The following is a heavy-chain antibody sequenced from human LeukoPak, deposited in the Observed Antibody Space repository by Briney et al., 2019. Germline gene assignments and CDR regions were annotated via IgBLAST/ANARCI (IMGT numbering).Heavy chain of an antibody. CDR1: GGSISSGSYY. V-gene: IGHV4-61*02. D-gene: IGHD4-17*01. Sequence: SQTLSLTCTVSGGSISSGSYYWSWIRQPAGKGLEWIGRIYTSGSNNYNPSLKSRVTISVDTSKNQFSLKLSSVTAADTAVYYCARDTVTDFNWFDPWGQGTLVTVSS. J-gene: IGHJ5*02. CDR2: IYTSGSN. CDR3: ARDTVTDFNWFDP.